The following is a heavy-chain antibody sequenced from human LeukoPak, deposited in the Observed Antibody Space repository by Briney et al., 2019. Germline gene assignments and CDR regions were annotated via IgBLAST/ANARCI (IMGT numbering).Heavy chain of an antibody. J-gene: IGHJ3*02. CDR1: GFTVSSNY. Sequence: LSGGSLRLSCEASGFTVSSNYMSWVRQAPGKGLEWVSIAYTGGSTYYTDSVKGRFTISRDNSDNTLYLQMNSLRAEDTAVYYCARTRGGASDAFDIWGQGTMVTVSS. CDR3: ARTRGGASDAFDI. CDR2: AYTGGST. D-gene: IGHD4-11*01. V-gene: IGHV3-66*01.